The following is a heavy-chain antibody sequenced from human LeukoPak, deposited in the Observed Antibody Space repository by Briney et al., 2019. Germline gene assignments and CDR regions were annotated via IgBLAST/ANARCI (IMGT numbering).Heavy chain of an antibody. J-gene: IGHJ4*02. CDR1: GGSISSLD. D-gene: IGHD4-17*01. Sequence: SETLSFAFTDSGGSISSLDWSWLRQPPGKGLEWIGYIYYSGSTNYNPSLKSRVTISVDTSKNQFSLKLSSVTAADTAVYYCARPIGDYGGRLEYWGQGTLVTVSS. V-gene: IGHV4-59*12. CDR2: IYYSGST. CDR3: ARPIGDYGGRLEY.